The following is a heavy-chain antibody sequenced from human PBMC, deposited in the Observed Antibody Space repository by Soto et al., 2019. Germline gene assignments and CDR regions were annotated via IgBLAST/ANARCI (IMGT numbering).Heavy chain of an antibody. CDR3: ARTEAGYSSTYGMDV. J-gene: IGHJ6*02. D-gene: IGHD6-19*01. Sequence: QVQLVQSGAEVMKPGASVKVSCKTSGYTFSDYGISWVRQAPGQGLEWMGWISAYIDHIKYAQKFQGRVTMTTDTSTSTAYMELRSLRSDDTAVYYCARTEAGYSSTYGMDVWGQGTTVTVSS. CDR2: ISAYIDHI. CDR1: GYTFSDYG. V-gene: IGHV1-18*01.